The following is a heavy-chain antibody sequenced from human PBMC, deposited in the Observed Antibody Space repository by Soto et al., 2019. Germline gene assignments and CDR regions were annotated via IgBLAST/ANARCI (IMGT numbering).Heavy chain of an antibody. CDR1: GFTFSSYG. V-gene: IGHV3-33*01. J-gene: IGHJ2*01. CDR2: IWYDGSNK. Sequence: QVPLVESGGGVVQPGRSLRLSCAASGFTFSSYGMHWVRQAPGKGLEWVAVIWYDGSNKYYADSVKGRFTISRDNSKNTLYLQMNSPRAEDTAVYYCARDRGGDYYWYFDLWGRGTLVTVSS. D-gene: IGHD4-17*01. CDR3: ARDRGGDYYWYFDL.